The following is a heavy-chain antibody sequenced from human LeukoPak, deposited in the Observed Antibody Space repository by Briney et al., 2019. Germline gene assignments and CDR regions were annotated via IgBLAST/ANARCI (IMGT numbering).Heavy chain of an antibody. V-gene: IGHV3-30*04. CDR2: ISYDGSNK. J-gene: IGHJ4*02. CDR3: ARVRKEWELPLGY. CDR1: GFTFRSYA. D-gene: IGHD1-26*01. Sequence: GGSLRLSCEASGFTFRSYAMHWVRQAPGKGLEWVAVISYDGSNKYYTDSVMGRFTISRDNSKNTLSLRMNSLRVEDTAVYYCARVRKEWELPLGYWGQGTLVTVSS.